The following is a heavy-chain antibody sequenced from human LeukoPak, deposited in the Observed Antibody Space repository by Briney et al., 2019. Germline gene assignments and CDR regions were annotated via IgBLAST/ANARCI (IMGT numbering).Heavy chain of an antibody. D-gene: IGHD3-3*01. Sequence: PGGSLRLSCAASGFMFSINWMSWVRQAPGKGLEWVSAISGSGGSTYYADSVKGRFTISRDNSKNTLYLQMNSLRAEDTAVYYCAKDLRVDYDFWSVNDYWGQGTLVTVSS. CDR3: AKDLRVDYDFWSVNDY. CDR1: GFMFSINW. CDR2: ISGSGGST. J-gene: IGHJ4*02. V-gene: IGHV3-23*01.